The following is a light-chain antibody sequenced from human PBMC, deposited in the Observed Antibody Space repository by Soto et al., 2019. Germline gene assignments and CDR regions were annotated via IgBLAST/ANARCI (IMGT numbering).Light chain of an antibody. CDR1: SSDVGAYDL. CDR2: DVS. CDR3: SSYTSRSTPYV. Sequence: QSVLSQPASVSGSPGQSVTISCTGTSSDVGAYDLVCWYQQHPGKAPKLMVYDVSNRPSGVSNRFSGSKSGNTASLTISGLQAEDEADYYCSSYTSRSTPYVFGTGTKLTVL. J-gene: IGLJ1*01. V-gene: IGLV2-14*01.